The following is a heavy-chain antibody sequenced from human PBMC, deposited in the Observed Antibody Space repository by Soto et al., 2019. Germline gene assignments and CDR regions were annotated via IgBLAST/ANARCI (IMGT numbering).Heavy chain of an antibody. V-gene: IGHV3-23*01. CDR2: ISGSGGST. CDR1: GFTFSSYA. J-gene: IGHJ6*02. D-gene: IGHD4-17*01. CDR3: AKAMTTGPYYYYGMDV. Sequence: GGSLRLSCAASGFTFSSYAMSWARQAPGKGLEWVSAISGSGGSTYYADSVKGRFTISRDNSKNTLYVQMNSLRAEDTAVYYCAKAMTTGPYYYYGMDVWGQGTTVTVSS.